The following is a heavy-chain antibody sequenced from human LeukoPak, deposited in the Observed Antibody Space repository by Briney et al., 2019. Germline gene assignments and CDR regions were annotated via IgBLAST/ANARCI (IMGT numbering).Heavy chain of an antibody. CDR2: IIPIFGTA. J-gene: IGHJ2*01. V-gene: IGHV1-69*05. CDR3: ARDRETSWGYWYFDL. D-gene: IGHD2-2*01. Sequence: GASVKVSCKASGGTFSSYAISWVRQAPGQGLEWMGGIIPIFGTANYAQKFQGRVTITTDESTSTAYMELSSLRFEDTAVYYCARDRETSWGYWYFDLWGRGTLVTVSS. CDR1: GGTFSSYA.